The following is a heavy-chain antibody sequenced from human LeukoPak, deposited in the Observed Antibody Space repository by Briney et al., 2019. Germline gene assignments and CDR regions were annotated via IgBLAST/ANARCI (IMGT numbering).Heavy chain of an antibody. CDR1: GFTFSSYG. CDR3: AKGSGWTTTGYYWYMDV. J-gene: IGHJ6*03. D-gene: IGHD1-26*01. V-gene: IGHV3-23*01. CDR2: LSGSGGST. Sequence: PGGSLRLSCAASGFTFSSYGMSWVRQAPEKRLEWVSSLSGSGGSTYYADSVKGRFTISRDNSKNTLYLQMNSLRAEDTAVYYCAKGSGWTTTGYYWYMDVWGKGTTVTISS.